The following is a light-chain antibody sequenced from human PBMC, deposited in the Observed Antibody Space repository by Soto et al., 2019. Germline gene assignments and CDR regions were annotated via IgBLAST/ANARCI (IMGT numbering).Light chain of an antibody. Sequence: DIQMTQSPPSLSASVGDRVTITCRASQDIRNFVAWYQQKPGKAPKLLIYAASTLQSGVPSRFSGSGSGTDFPLTINSVQPEDVATYSCQKYSSVPVFGPGTKVEIK. J-gene: IGKJ3*01. CDR1: QDIRNF. CDR2: AAS. CDR3: QKYSSVPV. V-gene: IGKV1-27*01.